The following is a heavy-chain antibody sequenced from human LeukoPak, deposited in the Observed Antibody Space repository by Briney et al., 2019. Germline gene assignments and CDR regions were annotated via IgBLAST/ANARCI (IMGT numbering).Heavy chain of an antibody. D-gene: IGHD2-21*01. J-gene: IGHJ4*02. CDR2: IFYTGGT. V-gene: IGHV4-59*01. CDR1: GGSISNYY. CDR3: ARASWAYSPFDS. Sequence: PSETLFLTCTVSGGSISNYYWNWIRQPPGKGLEWVGYIFYTGGTNYNPSLKSRVAISEDTSKNQFSLKLTSVTAADTAVYYCARASWAYSPFDSWGQGTLVTVSS.